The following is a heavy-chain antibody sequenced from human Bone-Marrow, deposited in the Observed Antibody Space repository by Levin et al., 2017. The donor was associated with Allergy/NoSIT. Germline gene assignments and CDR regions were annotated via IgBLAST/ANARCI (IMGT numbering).Heavy chain of an antibody. Sequence: GVSLKISCAASGFNFTNYALHWVRQAPGKGLKWVAFISYDGSAQYYEDSVKGRFTISRDNSRDTLHLQMNSLRVEDTAVYFCTREPHYYISGNYRVFGFDMWGPGTKVIVSS. CDR3: TREPHYYISGNYRVFGFDM. D-gene: IGHD3-16*02. V-gene: IGHV3-30-3*01. J-gene: IGHJ3*02. CDR1: GFNFTNYA. CDR2: ISYDGSAQ.